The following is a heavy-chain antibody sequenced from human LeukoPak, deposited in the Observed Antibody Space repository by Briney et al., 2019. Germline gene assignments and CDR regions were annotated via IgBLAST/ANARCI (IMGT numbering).Heavy chain of an antibody. Sequence: ASVKVSCRASGYTFTSYDINWVRQATGQGLEWMGWMNPNSGNTGYAQKFQGRVTMTRDTSTSTVYMELSSLRSEDTAVYYCASPEYSSSWSYGMDVWGQGTTVTVSS. D-gene: IGHD6-13*01. CDR1: GYTFTSYD. J-gene: IGHJ6*02. CDR2: MNPNSGNT. V-gene: IGHV1-8*01. CDR3: ASPEYSSSWSYGMDV.